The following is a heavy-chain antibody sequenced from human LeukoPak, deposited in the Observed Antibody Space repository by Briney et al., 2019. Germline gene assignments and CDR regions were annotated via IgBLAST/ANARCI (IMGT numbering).Heavy chain of an antibody. CDR2: ITSNGDHM. D-gene: IGHD3-10*01. CDR3: AREAYGSGNYPFDF. J-gene: IGHJ4*02. V-gene: IGHV3-21*01. CDR1: GLIFTKNY. Sequence: GGSLRLSCAASGLIFTKNYMNWVRQAPGKGLEWVSSITSNGDHMYYADSVKGRFTISRDNAKNSLYLQMNSLRAEDTAVYYCAREAYGSGNYPFDFWGQGTLVTVSS.